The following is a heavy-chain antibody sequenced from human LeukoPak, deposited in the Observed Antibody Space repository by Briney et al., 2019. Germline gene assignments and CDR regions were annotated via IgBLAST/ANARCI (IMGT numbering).Heavy chain of an antibody. D-gene: IGHD3-10*01. J-gene: IGHJ4*02. CDR1: GFTFRNYA. CDR3: ARDLFYYGSGAWY. CDR2: ISSDESNK. V-gene: IGHV3-30*04. Sequence: GGSLRLSCAASGFTFRNYAMHWVRQVPGKGLEWVAVISSDESNKYYADSVKGRFTISRDNSKNTLYPQMNSLRAEDTAVYYCARDLFYYGSGAWYWGQGTLVTVSS.